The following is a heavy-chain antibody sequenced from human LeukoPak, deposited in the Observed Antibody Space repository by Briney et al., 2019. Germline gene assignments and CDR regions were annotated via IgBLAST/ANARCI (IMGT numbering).Heavy chain of an antibody. D-gene: IGHD7-27*01. V-gene: IGHV1-18*01. CDR3: ARDFAWGSGGAPIDDNWLDP. Sequence: ASVKVSCKASGYIFSNYGISWVRQAPGHGLEWMGWISSAGNTNYAPKFQDRATMTTDTSTSTAYIELRSLRFDDTAVYYCARDFAWGSGGAPIDDNWLDPWGQGTLVTVSS. J-gene: IGHJ5*02. CDR1: GYIFSNYG. CDR2: ISSAGNT.